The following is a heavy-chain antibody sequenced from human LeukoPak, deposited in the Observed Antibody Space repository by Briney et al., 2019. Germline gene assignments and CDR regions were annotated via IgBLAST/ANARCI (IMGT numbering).Heavy chain of an antibody. CDR1: GYTFTSYD. Sequence: ASVKVSCKASGYTFTSYDINWVRQAPGQGLEWMGWINPNSGGTNYAQKFQGRVTMTRDTSISTAYMELSRLRSDDTAVYYCARGDYDILTGYYWAVDYWGQGTLVTVSS. V-gene: IGHV1-2*02. CDR3: ARGDYDILTGYYWAVDY. J-gene: IGHJ4*02. D-gene: IGHD3-9*01. CDR2: INPNSGGT.